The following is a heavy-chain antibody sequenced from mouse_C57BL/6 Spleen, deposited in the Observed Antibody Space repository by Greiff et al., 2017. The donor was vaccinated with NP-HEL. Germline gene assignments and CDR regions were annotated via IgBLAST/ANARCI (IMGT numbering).Heavy chain of an antibody. V-gene: IGHV1-62-2*01. CDR1: GYTFTEYT. CDR3: ARHEVGNYEFDY. J-gene: IGHJ2*01. CDR2: FYPGSGSI. Sequence: VQRVESGAELVKPGASVKLSCKASGYTFTEYTIHWVKQRSGQGLEWIGWFYPGSGSIKYNEKFKDKATLTADKSSSTVYMELSRLTSEDSAVYFCARHEVGNYEFDYWGQGTTLTVSS. D-gene: IGHD2-1*01.